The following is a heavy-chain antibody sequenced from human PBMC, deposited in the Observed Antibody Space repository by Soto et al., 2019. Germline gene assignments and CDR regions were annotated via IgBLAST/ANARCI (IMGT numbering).Heavy chain of an antibody. Sequence: SETLSLTCAVYGGSFSGYYWSWIRQPPGKGLEWIGEINHSGSTNYNHSLKSRVTISVDTSKNQFSLKLSSVTAADTAVYYCARLDRGYQLLEGYYYYYMDVWGKGTTVTVSS. D-gene: IGHD2-2*01. CDR3: ARLDRGYQLLEGYYYYYMDV. CDR2: INHSGST. CDR1: GGSFSGYY. J-gene: IGHJ6*03. V-gene: IGHV4-34*01.